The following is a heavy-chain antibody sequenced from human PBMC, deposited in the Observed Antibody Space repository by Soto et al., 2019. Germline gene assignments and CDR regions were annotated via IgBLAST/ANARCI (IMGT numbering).Heavy chain of an antibody. J-gene: IGHJ4*02. CDR3: AKERSVVATTTDFDD. CDR1: GFTFSSFG. V-gene: IGHV3-30*18. CDR2: ASYDGSYK. Sequence: QVQLVESGGGVVQPGRSLRLSCAASGFTFSSFGMHWVRQAPGKGLEWVAVASYDGSYKYYADSVKGRFTISRDNSKNTLYLQMNSLRAEDTAVYYCAKERSVVATTTDFDDWGQGNLVTVSS. D-gene: IGHD5-12*01.